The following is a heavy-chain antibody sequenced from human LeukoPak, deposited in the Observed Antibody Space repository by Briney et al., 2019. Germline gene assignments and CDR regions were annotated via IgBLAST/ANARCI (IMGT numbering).Heavy chain of an antibody. V-gene: IGHV3-21*04. CDR2: ISSSSSNI. CDR3: AKALTTKQGYYYYYGMDV. J-gene: IGHJ6*02. D-gene: IGHD4/OR15-4a*01. CDR1: GFTFNSYS. Sequence: PGGSLRLSCAASGFTFNSYSMNWVRQAPGKGLEWVSSISSSSSNIYYADSMKGRFTISRDNAKKSLYLQMNSLRAEDTAVYYCAKALTTKQGYYYYYGMDVWGQGTTVTVSS.